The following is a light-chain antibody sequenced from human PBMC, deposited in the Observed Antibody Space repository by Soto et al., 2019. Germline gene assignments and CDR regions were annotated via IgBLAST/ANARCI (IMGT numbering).Light chain of an antibody. V-gene: IGKV2-30*01. CDR3: MQGTHWPWT. Sequence: DAVMTQSPLSLPVTLGQPASISCRSSQSLVYTDGNTYLHWLQQRPGQSPRRLIYKVSKRDSGVPHRFSGSGASTDFTLKISRVEAEDLGVYYCMQGTHWPWTLGQGTRVEIK. CDR2: KVS. CDR1: QSLVYTDGNTY. J-gene: IGKJ1*01.